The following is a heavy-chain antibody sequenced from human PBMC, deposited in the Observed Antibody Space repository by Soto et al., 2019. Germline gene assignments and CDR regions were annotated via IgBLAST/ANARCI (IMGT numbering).Heavy chain of an antibody. Sequence: SETLSLTCAVSGYSISSGYYWGWIRQPPGKGLEWIGSIYHSGSTYSNPSLKSRVTISVDTSKNQFSLKLSSVTAADTAVYYCARDIGMIVVHNAFDIWGQGTMVTVSS. D-gene: IGHD3-22*01. CDR1: GYSISSGYY. CDR3: ARDIGMIVVHNAFDI. CDR2: IYHSGST. V-gene: IGHV4-38-2*02. J-gene: IGHJ3*02.